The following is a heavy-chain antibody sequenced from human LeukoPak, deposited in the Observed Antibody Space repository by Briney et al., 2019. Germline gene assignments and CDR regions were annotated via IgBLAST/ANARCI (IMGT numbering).Heavy chain of an antibody. Sequence: GVLRLSCAASGFTFSNHGMNWVRQAPGKGLEWVSGISPSGDITYYADSVKGRFTISRDNSKNTLYLQMNSLRAEDTAVYYCVRVMGRYCSSTSCYVDYWGQGTLVTVSS. CDR1: GFTFSNHG. D-gene: IGHD2-2*01. CDR2: ISPSGDIT. J-gene: IGHJ4*02. CDR3: VRVMGRYCSSTSCYVDY. V-gene: IGHV3-23*01.